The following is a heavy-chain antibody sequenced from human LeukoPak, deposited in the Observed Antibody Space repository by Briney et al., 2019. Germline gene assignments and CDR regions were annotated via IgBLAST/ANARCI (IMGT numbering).Heavy chain of an antibody. CDR1: GFTFDDYT. CDR3: ARDRRGYCSSTSCYLARGYYYYYMDV. D-gene: IGHD2-2*01. Sequence: GGSLRLSCAASGFTFDDYTMHWVRQAPGKGLEWVSLISWDGGSTYYADSVKGRFTISRDNSKNSLYLQMISLRTEDTALYYCARDRRGYCSSTSCYLARGYYYYYMDVWGKGTTVTVSS. CDR2: ISWDGGST. J-gene: IGHJ6*03. V-gene: IGHV3-43*01.